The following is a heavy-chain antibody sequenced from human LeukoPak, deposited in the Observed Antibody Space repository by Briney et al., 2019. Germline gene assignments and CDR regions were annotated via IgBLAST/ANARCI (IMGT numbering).Heavy chain of an antibody. Sequence: GGSLRLSCAASGFTFSSYAMHWVRQAPVKGLEWVAVISYDGSNKYYADSVKGRFTISRDNSKNTLYLQMNSLRPEDTAVYYCAREPYSSGWYIDYWGQGTLVTVSS. J-gene: IGHJ4*02. D-gene: IGHD6-19*01. CDR2: ISYDGSNK. V-gene: IGHV3-30*04. CDR3: AREPYSSGWYIDY. CDR1: GFTFSSYA.